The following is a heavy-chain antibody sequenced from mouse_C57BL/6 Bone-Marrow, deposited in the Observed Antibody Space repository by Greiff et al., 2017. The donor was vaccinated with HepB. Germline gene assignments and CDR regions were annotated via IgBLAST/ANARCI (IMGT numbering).Heavy chain of an antibody. CDR1: GFTFSSYA. V-gene: IGHV5-4*01. CDR3: ARDDGRTAQATLGAMDY. CDR2: ISDGGSYT. Sequence: EVQRVESGGGLVKPGGSLKLSCAASGFTFSSYAMSWVRQTPEKRLEWVATISDGGSYTYYPDNVKGRFTISRDNAKNNLYLQMSHLKSEDTAMYYCARDDGRTAQATLGAMDYWGQGTSVTVSS. J-gene: IGHJ4*01. D-gene: IGHD3-2*02.